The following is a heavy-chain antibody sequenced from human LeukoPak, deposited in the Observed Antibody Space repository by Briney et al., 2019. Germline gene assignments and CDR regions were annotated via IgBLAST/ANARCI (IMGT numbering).Heavy chain of an antibody. D-gene: IGHD6-13*01. J-gene: IGHJ6*03. V-gene: IGHV4-59*01. CDR3: ARGTARTAAGTYYYYMDV. Sequence: SETLSLTCTVSGGSISSYYWSWIRQPPGKGLEWIGYIYYSGSTNYNPSLKSRVTISVDTSKNQFSLKLSSVTAADTAVYYCARGTARTAAGTYYYYMDVWGKGTTVTVSS. CDR1: GGSISSYY. CDR2: IYYSGST.